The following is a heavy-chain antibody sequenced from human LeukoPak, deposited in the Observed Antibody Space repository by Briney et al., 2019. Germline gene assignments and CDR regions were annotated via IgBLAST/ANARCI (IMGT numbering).Heavy chain of an antibody. D-gene: IGHD6-6*01. V-gene: IGHV1-69*04. CDR1: GGTFSSYA. CDR2: IIPILGIA. Sequence: SVKVSCKASGGTFSSYAISWVRQAPGQGLEWMGRIIPILGIANYAQKFQGRVTMTRDTSTSTVYMELSSLRSEDTAVYYCARDLSSSSYYFDYWGQGTLVTVSS. J-gene: IGHJ4*02. CDR3: ARDLSSSSYYFDY.